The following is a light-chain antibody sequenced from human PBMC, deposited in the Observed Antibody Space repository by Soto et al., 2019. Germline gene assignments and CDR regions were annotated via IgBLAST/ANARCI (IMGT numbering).Light chain of an antibody. CDR3: QHYNSYPWT. Sequence: IQMTQSTSTLSASVGDRFTITCLASQSISSWLAWYQQKPGKAPKFLIYDASSLESGVPSRFSGSGSGTIFTLTISSLQPDDFATYYCQHYNSYPWTFGQGTKVDIK. J-gene: IGKJ1*01. CDR2: DAS. V-gene: IGKV1-5*01. CDR1: QSISSW.